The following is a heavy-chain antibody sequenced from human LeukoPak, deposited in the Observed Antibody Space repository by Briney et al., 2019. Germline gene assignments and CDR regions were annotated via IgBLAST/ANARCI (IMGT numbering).Heavy chain of an antibody. CDR3: ARSLAAAATEWFDP. CDR1: GYTFTSYA. V-gene: IGHV1-18*01. Sequence: ASVKVSCKASGYTFTSYAISWVRQAPGQGLEWMGWISAYNGNTNYAQKLQGRVTMTTDTSTSTAYMELRSLRSDDTAVYYCARSLAAAATEWFDPWGQGTLVTVSS. D-gene: IGHD6-13*01. CDR2: ISAYNGNT. J-gene: IGHJ5*02.